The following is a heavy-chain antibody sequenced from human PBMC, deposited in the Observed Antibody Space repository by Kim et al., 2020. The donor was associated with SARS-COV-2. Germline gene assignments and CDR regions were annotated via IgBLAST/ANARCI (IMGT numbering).Heavy chain of an antibody. D-gene: IGHD3-9*01. Sequence: SETLSLTCTVSGGSVSSGSYYWSWIRQPPGKGLEWIGYIYYSGSTNYNPSLKSRVTISVDTSKNQFSLKLSSVTAADTAVYYCARGRYFDWLIFWFDPWGQGTLVTVSS. CDR1: GGSVSSGSYY. V-gene: IGHV4-61*01. J-gene: IGHJ5*02. CDR3: ARGRYFDWLIFWFDP. CDR2: IYYSGST.